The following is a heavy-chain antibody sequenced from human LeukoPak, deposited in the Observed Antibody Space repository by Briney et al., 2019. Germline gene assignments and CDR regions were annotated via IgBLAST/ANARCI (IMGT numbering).Heavy chain of an antibody. CDR1: GYSISSGYY. Sequence: PSETLSLTCTVPGYSISSGYYWGWIRQPPGKGLEWIGSIYYSGSTYYNPSLKSRVTISIDTSKNQFSLRLTSVTAADTAVYYCARQTGSGLFILPGGQGTLVTVSS. J-gene: IGHJ4*02. D-gene: IGHD3/OR15-3a*01. CDR3: ARQTGSGLFILP. V-gene: IGHV4-38-2*02. CDR2: IYYSGST.